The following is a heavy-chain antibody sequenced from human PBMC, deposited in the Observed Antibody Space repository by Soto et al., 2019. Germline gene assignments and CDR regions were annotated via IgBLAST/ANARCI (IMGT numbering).Heavy chain of an antibody. CDR2: ISHDGGT. J-gene: IGHJ6*02. D-gene: IGHD3-10*01. V-gene: IGHV4-34*01. CDR3: ARGQLVWYGDLTPYYRDMDV. Sequence: LSLTCAFYGGSFDDFYWSWVRQSPGKGLEWIGEISHDGGTNYSPSLASRISISADTSKNQFSLHLKSVTAADTGLYYCARGQLVWYGDLTPYYRDMDVWGQGTTVTVSS. CDR1: GGSFDDFY.